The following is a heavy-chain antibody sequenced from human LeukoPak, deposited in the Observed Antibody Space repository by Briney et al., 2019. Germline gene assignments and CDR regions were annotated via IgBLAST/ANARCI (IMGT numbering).Heavy chain of an antibody. CDR1: GGSFSGYY. Sequence: PSETLSLTCAVYGGSFSGYYWSWIRQPPGKGLEWIGEINHSGGTNYNPSLKSRVTISVDTSKNQFSLKVSSVTAADTAVDYCARRALYGSGRYHYYYYMDGWVKGTTVTVSS. D-gene: IGHD3-10*01. V-gene: IGHV4-34*01. CDR3: ARRALYGSGRYHYYYYMDG. CDR2: INHSGGT. J-gene: IGHJ6*03.